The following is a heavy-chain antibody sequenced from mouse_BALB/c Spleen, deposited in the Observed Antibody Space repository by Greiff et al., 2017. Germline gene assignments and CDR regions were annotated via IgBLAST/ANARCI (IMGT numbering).Heavy chain of an antibody. CDR3: ARSPTYGSWFVD. D-gene: IGHD1-1*02. Sequence: LQQSAPGILQPSQTLSLTCSFSGFSLSTSGMGVCWLRQPSGKGLEWLAHIYWDDDKRYNPSLESRLSISKDTSRNQVFLKITSVDTADTATYHCARSPTYGSWFVDWGQGTLVTVSA. V-gene: IGHV8-12*01. CDR1: GFSLSTSGMG. J-gene: IGHJ3*01. CDR2: IYWDDDK.